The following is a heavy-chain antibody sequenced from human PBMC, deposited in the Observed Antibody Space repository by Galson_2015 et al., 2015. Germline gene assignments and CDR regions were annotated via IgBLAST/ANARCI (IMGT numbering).Heavy chain of an antibody. V-gene: IGHV3-7*03. J-gene: IGHJ4*02. CDR2: IKYDGSQT. D-gene: IGHD1-14*01. CDR3: ARDANRGGEFDY. Sequence: SLRLSCAASGFTFRNYWMVWVRQTPEKGLQWVAKIKYDGSQTFYVDSVKGRFTIPRGNAENSLDLQMNSLRADDTAGYDCARDANRGGEFDYWGQGALVTVSS. CDR1: GFTFRNYW.